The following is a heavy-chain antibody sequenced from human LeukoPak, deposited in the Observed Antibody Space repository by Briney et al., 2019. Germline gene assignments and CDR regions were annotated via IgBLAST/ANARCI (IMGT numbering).Heavy chain of an antibody. J-gene: IGHJ4*02. V-gene: IGHV4-34*01. CDR2: INHSGST. Sequence: SETLSLTCAVYGGSFSGYYWSWIRQPPGKGLEWIGEINHSGSTNYNPSLKSRVTISVDTSKNQFSLKLSSVTAADTAVYYCASYSSGYYGWGQGTLVTVSS. CDR1: GGSFSGYY. D-gene: IGHD3-22*01. CDR3: ASYSSGYYG.